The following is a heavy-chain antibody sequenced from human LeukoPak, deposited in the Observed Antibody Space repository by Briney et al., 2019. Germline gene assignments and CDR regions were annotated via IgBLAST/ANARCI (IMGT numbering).Heavy chain of an antibody. CDR3: ASRLNDGRGTEY. CDR2: IIPIFGTA. J-gene: IGHJ4*02. V-gene: IGHV1-69*06. Sequence: SVKVSCKASGGTFSSYAISWVRQAPGQGLGWMGGIIPIFGTANYAQKFQGRVTITADKSTSTAYMELSSLRSEDTAAYYCASRLNDGRGTEYWGQGTLVTVSS. D-gene: IGHD1-1*01. CDR1: GGTFSSYA.